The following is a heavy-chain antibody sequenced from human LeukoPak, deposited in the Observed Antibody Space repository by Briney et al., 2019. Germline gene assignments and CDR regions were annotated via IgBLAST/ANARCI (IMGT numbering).Heavy chain of an antibody. V-gene: IGHV3-23*01. D-gene: IGHD1-26*01. CDR3: AKDHVGTITLRYFDS. Sequence: GGSLRLSCAASGFIFGSSAMSWLRQAPGKGLQWVLTITGRGDNTYYADSLKGRFSISRDNSKDTLYLLMNSLSADDTATYYCAKDHVGTITLRYFDSWGQGTLVTISS. CDR2: ITGRGDNT. J-gene: IGHJ4*02. CDR1: GFIFGSSA.